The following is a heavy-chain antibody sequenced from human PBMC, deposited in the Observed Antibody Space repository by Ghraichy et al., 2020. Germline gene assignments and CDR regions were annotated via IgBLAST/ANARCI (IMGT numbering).Heavy chain of an antibody. CDR3: ANGTRDGFNP. D-gene: IGHD1-1*01. Sequence: SQTLSLTCDVSGGSIGSGNYYWSWIRHHPGQGLEWIGYIDHSGRSYYNPPFRWRLSMSVDTSKNQFSLSLMSVNAADTAVYYCANGTRDGFNPWGQGILVTVSS. CDR1: GGSIGSGNYY. J-gene: IGHJ5*02. V-gene: IGHV4-31*02. CDR2: IDHSGRS.